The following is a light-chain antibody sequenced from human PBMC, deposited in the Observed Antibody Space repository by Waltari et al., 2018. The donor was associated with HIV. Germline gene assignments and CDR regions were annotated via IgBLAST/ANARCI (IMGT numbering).Light chain of an antibody. J-gene: IGLJ3*02. CDR2: GND. Sequence: QSVLTQSPSASGTPGQRVTLSCSASSSTIGSKHVNWYQHRPGTAPKHLIYGNDQRPSGVPDRFSASSAGTSSSLAISVLQSADEADYYCAAWDYSLNGGVFGGGTKLTVL. V-gene: IGLV1-44*01. CDR3: AAWDYSLNGGV. CDR1: SSTIGSKH.